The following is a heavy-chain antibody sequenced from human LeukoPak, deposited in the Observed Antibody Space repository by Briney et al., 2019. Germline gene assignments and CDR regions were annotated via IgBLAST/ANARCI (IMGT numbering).Heavy chain of an antibody. CDR2: ISGSGGST. CDR1: GFTFSSYS. V-gene: IGHV3-23*01. D-gene: IGHD4-17*01. Sequence: GGSLRLSCAASGFTFSSYSMNWVRQAPGKGLEWVSAISGSGGSTYYADSVKGRFTISRDNSKNTLYLQMNSLRAEDTAVYYCAKAADYGPAGDYWGQGTLVTVSS. CDR3: AKAADYGPAGDY. J-gene: IGHJ4*02.